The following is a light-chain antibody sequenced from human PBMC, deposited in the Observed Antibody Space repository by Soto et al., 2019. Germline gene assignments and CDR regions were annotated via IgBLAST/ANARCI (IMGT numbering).Light chain of an antibody. CDR2: GAS. Sequence: EIVLTQSPGTLSLSPGERAALSCRASQSVSSSSLAWYQQKPGQAPRLLVYGASSRATGVPDRFSGSGSGTDFTLIISSLRPEAVALYFCQQYGSAPQTFGQGTKVESK. J-gene: IGKJ1*01. V-gene: IGKV3-20*01. CDR3: QQYGSAPQT. CDR1: QSVSSSS.